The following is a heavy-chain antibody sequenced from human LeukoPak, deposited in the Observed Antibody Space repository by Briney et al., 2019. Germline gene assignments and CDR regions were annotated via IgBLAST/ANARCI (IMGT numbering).Heavy chain of an antibody. V-gene: IGHV1-58*02. J-gene: IGHJ4*02. CDR3: ARAGHVRYQPLAFDY. Sequence: SVTVSCKASGFTFTSSAMQWVRQARGQRLEWIGWIVVGSGNTNYAQKLQGRVTMTRDMSTSTVYMELSSLRSEDTAVYYCARAGHVRYQPLAFDYWGQGTLVTVSS. CDR1: GFTFTSSA. CDR2: IVVGSGNT. D-gene: IGHD2-2*01.